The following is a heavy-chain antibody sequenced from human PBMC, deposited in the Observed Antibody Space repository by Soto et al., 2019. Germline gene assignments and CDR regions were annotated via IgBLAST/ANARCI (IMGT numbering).Heavy chain of an antibody. J-gene: IGHJ5*02. Sequence: PSETLSLTCTVSGGSIRNYYWTWIRQPPGKGLEWIGYIYYSGSTNYNPSLKSRVTISVDTSKNQLSLKLSSVTAADTAVYYCAKLPWAEYGAIFDPWGQGTLVTVS. D-gene: IGHD4-17*01. CDR2: IYYSGST. CDR3: AKLPWAEYGAIFDP. CDR1: GGSIRNYY. V-gene: IGHV4-59*01.